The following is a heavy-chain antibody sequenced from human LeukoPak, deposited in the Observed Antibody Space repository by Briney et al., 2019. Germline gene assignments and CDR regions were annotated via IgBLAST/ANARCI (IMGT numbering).Heavy chain of an antibody. CDR2: IYPGDSDT. CDR1: GYSFTSYW. CDR3: ARLDDCGGKSGGCDY. J-gene: IGHJ4*02. V-gene: IGHV5-51*01. D-gene: IGHD4-23*01. Sequence: GASLQISCKGSGYSFTSYWIGWVRLMPGKGLEWMGIIYPGDSDTRYSPSSQGQLTILADKSISTAYLQWSRLKASDPAMVYWARLDDCGGKSGGCDYWGQGTLVTVSS.